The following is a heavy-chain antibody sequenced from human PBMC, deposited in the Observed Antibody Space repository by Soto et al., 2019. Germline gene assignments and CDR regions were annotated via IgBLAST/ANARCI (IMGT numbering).Heavy chain of an antibody. D-gene: IGHD6-6*01. Sequence: GESLKISCKGSGYRFDSYWIGWVRQMPGKGLEWMGIIYPGDSETKYSPSFQGYVTISVDKSINTAYLQWSSLKASDTAKYYCARRAGARAFYYYGLDVWGLGTTVTVSS. J-gene: IGHJ6*02. CDR3: ARRAGARAFYYYGLDV. CDR2: IYPGDSET. CDR1: GYRFDSYW. V-gene: IGHV5-51*01.